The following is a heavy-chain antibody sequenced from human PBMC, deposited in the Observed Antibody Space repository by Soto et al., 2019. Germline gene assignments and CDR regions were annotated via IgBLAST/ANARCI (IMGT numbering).Heavy chain of an antibody. V-gene: IGHV4-34*01. Sequence: QVQLQQWGAGLLKPSETLSLTCAVYGGSFSGYYWSWIRQPPGKGLEWIGEINHSGSTNYNPSLKSRVTISVDTYKNQFSLKLSSVAAADTAVYYCARGLRGYCSGCSVRRRRYFDYWGQGTLVPVSS. CDR1: GGSFSGYY. D-gene: IGHD2-15*01. CDR3: ARGLRGYCSGCSVRRRRYFDY. CDR2: INHSGST. J-gene: IGHJ4*02.